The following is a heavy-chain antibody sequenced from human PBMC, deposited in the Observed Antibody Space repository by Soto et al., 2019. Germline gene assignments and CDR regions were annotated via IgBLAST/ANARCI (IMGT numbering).Heavy chain of an antibody. CDR1: GYTFVTYY. Sequence: GASVKVSWKTSGYTFVTYYISWLRQAPGQGIEWMGWISPHNGKTNYIHSLQGRVTMTADTSTGTAYLELRSLQSNDTAVYYCARDVIAPPNYFDPWGQGTLVTVSS. CDR3: ARDVIAPPNYFDP. J-gene: IGHJ5*02. CDR2: ISPHNGKT. D-gene: IGHD4-4*01. V-gene: IGHV1-18*01.